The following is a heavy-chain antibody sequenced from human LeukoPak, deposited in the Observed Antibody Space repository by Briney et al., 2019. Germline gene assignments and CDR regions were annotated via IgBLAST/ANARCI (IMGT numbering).Heavy chain of an antibody. CDR2: IYPGDSDT. CDR3: ARLISSSYYDILTGYYQGSYYFDY. CDR1: GDSFATYW. D-gene: IGHD3-9*01. J-gene: IGHJ4*02. Sequence: GESLKISCWGSGDSFATYWIGWVRQMPGKGLEWMGIIYPGDSDTRYSPSFQGQVTISADKSISTAYLQWSSLKASDTAMYYCARLISSSYYDILTGYYQGSYYFDYWGQGTLVTVSS. V-gene: IGHV5-51*01.